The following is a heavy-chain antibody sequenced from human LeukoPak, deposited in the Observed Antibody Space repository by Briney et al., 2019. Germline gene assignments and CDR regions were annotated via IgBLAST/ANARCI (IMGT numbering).Heavy chain of an antibody. Sequence: SVKVSCKASGGTFSSYAISWVRQAPGQGLEWMGRIIPIFGTANYAQKFQGRVTITTDESTSTAYMELSSLRSEDTAVYYCAGARYDSSGYYYGWGQGTLVTVSP. D-gene: IGHD3-22*01. CDR3: AGARYDSSGYYYG. V-gene: IGHV1-69*05. CDR1: GGTFSSYA. CDR2: IIPIFGTA. J-gene: IGHJ4*02.